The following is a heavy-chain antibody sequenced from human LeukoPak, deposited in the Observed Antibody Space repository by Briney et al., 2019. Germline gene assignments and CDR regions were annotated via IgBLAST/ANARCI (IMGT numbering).Heavy chain of an antibody. V-gene: IGHV3-30-3*01. CDR1: GFTFSSYA. CDR2: ISYDGSNK. Sequence: GGSLRLSCAASGFTFSSYAMHWVRQAPGKGLEWVAVISYDGSNKYYADSVKGRFTISRDNSKNTLYLQMNSLRAEDTAVYYCARDLGPTTGTTDYFDYWGQGTLVTVSS. CDR3: ARDLGPTTGTTDYFDY. J-gene: IGHJ4*02. D-gene: IGHD1-1*01.